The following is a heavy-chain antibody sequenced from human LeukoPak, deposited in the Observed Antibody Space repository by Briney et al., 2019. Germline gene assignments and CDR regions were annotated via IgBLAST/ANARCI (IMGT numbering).Heavy chain of an antibody. CDR1: GESFSGYY. J-gene: IGHJ6*03. CDR3: ARGIFGVVHLYYDYYMDV. D-gene: IGHD3-3*01. CDR2: INHSGST. Sequence: SETLSLTCTVYGESFSGYYWSWIRQPPGKGLEWIGEINHSGSTNYNPSLKSRVTISVDTSKNQFSLKLSSVTAADTAVYYCARGIFGVVHLYYDYYMDVWGKGTTVTVSS. V-gene: IGHV4-34*01.